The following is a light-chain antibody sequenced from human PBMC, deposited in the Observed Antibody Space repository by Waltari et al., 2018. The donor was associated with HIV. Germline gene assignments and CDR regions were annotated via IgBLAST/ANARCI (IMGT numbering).Light chain of an antibody. CDR2: DVS. J-gene: IGLJ1*01. Sequence: QSALTQPRSVSGSPGQSVTISCTGTSSDVGGYNYVPWYQHHPAKAPKLMIYDVSKRPSGVPDRFSGSRSGNTASLTISGLQAEDEADYYCCSYAGSYFYVFGTGTKVTVL. V-gene: IGLV2-11*01. CDR1: SSDVGGYNY. CDR3: CSYAGSYFYV.